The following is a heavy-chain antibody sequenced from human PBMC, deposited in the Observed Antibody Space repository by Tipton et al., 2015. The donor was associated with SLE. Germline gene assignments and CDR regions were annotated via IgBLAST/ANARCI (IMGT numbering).Heavy chain of an antibody. V-gene: IGHV4-30-2*01. CDR1: GGSISSGGYS. CDR2: IYHSGST. D-gene: IGHD6-6*01. J-gene: IGHJ5*02. CDR3: AAGSSSSRDWFDP. Sequence: LRLSCAVSGGSISSGGYSWSWIRQPPGKGLEWIGYIYHSGSTYYNPSLKSRVTISVDRSKNQFSLKLSSVTAADTAVYYCAAGSSSSRDWFDPWGQGTLVTVSS.